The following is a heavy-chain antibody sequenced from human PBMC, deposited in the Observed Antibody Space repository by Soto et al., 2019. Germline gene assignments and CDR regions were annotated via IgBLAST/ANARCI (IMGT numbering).Heavy chain of an antibody. J-gene: IGHJ6*02. V-gene: IGHV1-18*01. CDR2: ISVYNGNT. D-gene: IGHD3-10*01. Sequence: ASVKASCKASGYTFTSYGVSWVRQAPGQGLEWMGWISVYNGNTKYAQKLQGRVTMTTDTSTSTAYMELRGLRSDDTAVYYCARSGRPGYYYYIMDVWGQGTTVTVSS. CDR1: GYTFTSYG. CDR3: ARSGRPGYYYYIMDV.